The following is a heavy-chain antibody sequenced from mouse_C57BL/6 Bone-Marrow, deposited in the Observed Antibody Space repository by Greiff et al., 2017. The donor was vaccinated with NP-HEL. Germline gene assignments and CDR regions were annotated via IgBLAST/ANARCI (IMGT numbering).Heavy chain of an antibody. D-gene: IGHD4-1*01. CDR3: ARVGDWYFDV. Sequence: VQLKQSGPELVKPGASVKISCKASGYTFTDYYMNWVKQSHGKSLEWIGDINPNNGGTSYNQKFKGKATLTVDKSSSTAYMELRSLTSEDSAVYYCARVGDWYFDVWGTGTTVTVSS. CDR1: GYTFTDYY. J-gene: IGHJ1*03. CDR2: INPNNGGT. V-gene: IGHV1-26*01.